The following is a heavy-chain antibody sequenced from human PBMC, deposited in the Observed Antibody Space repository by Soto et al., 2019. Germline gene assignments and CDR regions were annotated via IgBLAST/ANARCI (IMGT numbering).Heavy chain of an antibody. CDR2: IYYSGST. D-gene: IGHD5-12*01. CDR1: GGSISSYY. V-gene: IGHV4-59*01. CDR3: ARESEGDGYNFSKHWFDP. Sequence: PSETLSLTCPVSGGSISSYYWSWIRQPPGKGLEWIGYIYYSGSTNYNPSLKSRVTISVDTSKNQFSLKLSSVTAADTAVYYCARESEGDGYNFSKHWFDPWGQGTLVTVSS. J-gene: IGHJ5*02.